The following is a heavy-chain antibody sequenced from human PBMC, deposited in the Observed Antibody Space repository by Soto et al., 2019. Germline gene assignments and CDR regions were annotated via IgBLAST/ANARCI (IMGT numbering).Heavy chain of an antibody. CDR3: ARARTYYYDSSGYPYYYYGMDV. CDR2: INHSGST. V-gene: IGHV4-34*01. Sequence: SETLSLTCAVYGGSFSGYYWSWIRQPPGKGLEWIGEINHSGSTNYNPSLKSRVTISVDTSKNQFSLKLSSVTAADTAVYYCARARTYYYDSSGYPYYYYGMDVWGQGTTVTVS. J-gene: IGHJ6*02. CDR1: GGSFSGYY. D-gene: IGHD3-22*01.